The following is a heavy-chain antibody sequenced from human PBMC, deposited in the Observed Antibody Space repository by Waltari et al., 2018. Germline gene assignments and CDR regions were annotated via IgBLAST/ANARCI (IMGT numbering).Heavy chain of an antibody. D-gene: IGHD1-26*01. J-gene: IGHJ4*02. Sequence: QVQLPQSGPGLVKPSQTLSLTCAISGDSVSSNSAVWHWLRQSPSRGLEWLGRTCYRSKWSADYSVAVRSRITINPDTSKNQFSLQLNSATPEDTAVYYCARITYSGTSKGGYYWGQGTLVTVSS. CDR3: ARITYSGTSKGGYY. CDR1: GDSVSSNSAV. V-gene: IGHV6-1*01. CDR2: TCYRSKWSA.